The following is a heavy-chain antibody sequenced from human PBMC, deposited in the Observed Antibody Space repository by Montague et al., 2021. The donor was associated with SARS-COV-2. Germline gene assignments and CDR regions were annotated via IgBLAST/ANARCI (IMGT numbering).Heavy chain of an antibody. CDR3: ARPYCSSSSCYYGMDV. Sequence: QSGAEVKKPGESLKISCRGSGYSFTSYWIGWVRQMPGEGLEWMGIIYPGDSDIRYSPSFQGQVTISADKSISTAYLQWSSLKASDAGMYYCARPYCSSSSCYYGMDVWGQGTTVTVSS. CDR1: GYSFTSYW. V-gene: IGHV5-51*01. D-gene: IGHD2-2*01. J-gene: IGHJ6*02. CDR2: IYPGDSDI.